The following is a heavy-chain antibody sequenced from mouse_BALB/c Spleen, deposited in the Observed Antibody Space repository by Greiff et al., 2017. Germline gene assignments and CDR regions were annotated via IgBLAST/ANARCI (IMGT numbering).Heavy chain of an antibody. CDR1: GYAFSSYW. Sequence: QVQLQQSGAELVRPGSSVKISCKASGYAFSSYWMNWVKQRPGQGLEWIGQIYPGDGDTNYNGKFKGKATLTADKSSSTAYMQLSSLTSEDSAVYFCARDYYGSSYTFFAYWGQGTLVTVSA. V-gene: IGHV1-80*01. J-gene: IGHJ3*01. CDR3: ARDYYGSSYTFFAY. D-gene: IGHD1-1*01. CDR2: IYPGDGDT.